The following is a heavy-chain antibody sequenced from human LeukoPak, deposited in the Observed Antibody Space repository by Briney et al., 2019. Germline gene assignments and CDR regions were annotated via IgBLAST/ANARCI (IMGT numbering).Heavy chain of an antibody. J-gene: IGHJ4*02. D-gene: IGHD3-3*01. CDR2: INHSGST. V-gene: IGHV4-34*01. Sequence: SETLSLTCAVYGGSFSGYYWSWIRQPPGKGLEWIGEINHSGSTNYNPSLKSRVTISVDTSKNQFSLKLSSVTAADTAVYYCARGPPHYDSWSGHSYFDYWGQGTLVTVSS. CDR3: ARGPPHYDSWSGHSYFDY. CDR1: GGSFSGYY.